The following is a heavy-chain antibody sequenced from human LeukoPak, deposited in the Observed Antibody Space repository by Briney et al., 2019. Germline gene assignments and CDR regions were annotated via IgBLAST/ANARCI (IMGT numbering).Heavy chain of an antibody. CDR2: ISSSGSTI. J-gene: IGHJ5*02. CDR3: AKYAGYIVVVPAAALS. CDR1: GFTFSDYY. V-gene: IGHV3-11*01. Sequence: PGGSLRLSCAASGFTFSDYYMSWIRQAPGKGLEWVSYISSSGSTIYYADSVKGRFTISRDNAKNSLYLQMNSLRAEDAAVYYCAKYAGYIVVVPAAALSWGQGTLVTVSS. D-gene: IGHD2-2*01.